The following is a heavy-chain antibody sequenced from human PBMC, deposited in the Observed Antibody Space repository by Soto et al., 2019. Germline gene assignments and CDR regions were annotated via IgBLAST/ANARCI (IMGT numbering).Heavy chain of an antibody. CDR2: IIPIFGTA. CDR1: GGTFSSYA. J-gene: IGHJ6*02. CDR3: AREGGSSPVYYYYGMDA. V-gene: IGHV1-69*13. D-gene: IGHD6-6*01. Sequence: ASVKVSCKASGGTFSSYAISWVRQAPGQGLEWMGGIIPIFGTANYAQKFQGRVTITADESTSTAYMELSSLRSEDTAVYYCAREGGSSPVYYYYGMDAWGQGTTVTVSS.